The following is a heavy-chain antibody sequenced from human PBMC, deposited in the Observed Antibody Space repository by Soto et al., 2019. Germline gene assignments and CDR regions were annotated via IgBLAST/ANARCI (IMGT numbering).Heavy chain of an antibody. Sequence: PGGSLRLSCAASGFTVISYSMNWVRQAPGKGLEWVSPFSSSPSYIYYADSVKGRFTVSRDNAKNSLYLQMNSLRAEDTAVYYCARGNADYFDSSGYFDYWGQGTLVTVSS. CDR1: GFTVISYS. CDR3: ARGNADYFDSSGYFDY. CDR2: FSSSPSYI. V-gene: IGHV3-21*01. J-gene: IGHJ4*02. D-gene: IGHD3-22*01.